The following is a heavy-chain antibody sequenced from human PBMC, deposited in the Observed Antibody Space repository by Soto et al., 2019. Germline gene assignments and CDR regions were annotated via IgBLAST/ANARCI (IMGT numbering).Heavy chain of an antibody. CDR1: GYSFDLNW. CDR3: VRERKGAFGF. CDR2: VYPGDSDT. V-gene: IGHV5-51*01. Sequence: GESLKISCKASGYSFDLNWIGWVRQVPGKGLEWMGLVYPGDSDTRYSPSFQGQVTMSADESITTAYVQWSSLKASDTAIYYCVRERKGAFGFWGQGTQVTVSS. J-gene: IGHJ4*02.